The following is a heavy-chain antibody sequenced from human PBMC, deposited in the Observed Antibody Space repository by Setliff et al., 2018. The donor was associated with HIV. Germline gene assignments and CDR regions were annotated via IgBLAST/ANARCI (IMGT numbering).Heavy chain of an antibody. CDR2: ISYSGST. CDR1: GGSISSYY. V-gene: IGHV4-59*01. D-gene: IGHD3-10*01. Sequence: SETLSLTCTVSGGSISSYYWSWIRQPPGKGLEWIGYISYSGSTNYNPSLKSRVTILVDTSKNHFSLKLTSVTAADTAVYYCARARGPPLPVLDFWGPGTLVTVSS. J-gene: IGHJ4*02. CDR3: ARARGPPLPVLDF.